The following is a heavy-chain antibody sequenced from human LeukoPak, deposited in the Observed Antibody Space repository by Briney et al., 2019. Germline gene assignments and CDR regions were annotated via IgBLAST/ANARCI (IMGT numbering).Heavy chain of an antibody. CDR1: GYTFTSYD. V-gene: IGHV1-8*03. CDR2: MNPNSGNT. D-gene: IGHD2-15*01. Sequence: ASVKVSCKASGYTFTSYDINWVRQATGQGLEWMGWMNPNSGNTGYAQKFQGRVTITADESTSTAYMELSSLRSEDTAVYYCARGRGAASAAYDYWGQGTLVTVSS. CDR3: ARGRGAASAAYDY. J-gene: IGHJ4*02.